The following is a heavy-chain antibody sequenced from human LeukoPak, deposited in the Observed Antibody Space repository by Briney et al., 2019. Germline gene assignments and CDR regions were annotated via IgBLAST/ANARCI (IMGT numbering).Heavy chain of an antibody. CDR1: GYTFTKSDY. CDR3: ARGPTDMDFDY. Sequence: GASVKVSCKSSGYTFTKSDYIHWVPQAPGQGLEWMGIINPSDGTTFYAQKFQGRVTLTRDTSTNTVFMELSSLRSDDTAVFYCARGPTDMDFDYWGQGSLVSVSS. J-gene: IGHJ4*02. V-gene: IGHV1-46*01. CDR2: INPSDGTT.